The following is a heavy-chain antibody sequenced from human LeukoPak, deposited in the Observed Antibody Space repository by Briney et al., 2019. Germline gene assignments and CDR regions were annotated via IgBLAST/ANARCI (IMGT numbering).Heavy chain of an antibody. J-gene: IGHJ5*02. V-gene: IGHV3-21*01. CDR1: GFTFSSYS. CDR3: ARVSTMVRGVKVDWFDP. Sequence: GGSLRLSCAASGFTFSSYSMNWVRQAPGKGLEWVSSISSSSSYIYYADSVKGRFTITRDNAKNSLYLQMNSLRAEDTAVYYCARVSTMVRGVKVDWFDPWGQGTLVTVSS. D-gene: IGHD3-10*01. CDR2: ISSSSSYI.